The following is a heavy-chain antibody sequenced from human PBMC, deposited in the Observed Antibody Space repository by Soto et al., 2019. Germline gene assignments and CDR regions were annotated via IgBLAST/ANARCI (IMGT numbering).Heavy chain of an antibody. CDR3: AKKSTDSSGYSDY. CDR1: GFTVRNYP. CDR2: ISGSGGSS. D-gene: IGHD2-2*01. J-gene: IGHJ4*02. Sequence: GGSLSLSCATSGFTVRNYPMSWVRQAPGKGLEWVSGISGSGGSSYYADSVKGRCTISRDNSKNTLNLQMDSLRAEDTAVYYCAKKSTDSSGYSDYWGQGTVVTVSS. V-gene: IGHV3-23*01.